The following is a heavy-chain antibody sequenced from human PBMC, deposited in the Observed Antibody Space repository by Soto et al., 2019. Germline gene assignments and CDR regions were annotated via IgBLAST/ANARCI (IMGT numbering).Heavy chain of an antibody. D-gene: IGHD2-15*01. Sequence: GGSLRLSCAASGFTFSSYGMHWVRQAPGKGLEWVAVISYDGSNKYYADSVKGRFTISRDNSKNTLYLQMNSLRAEDTAVYYCAKDASIYCSGGSCYGGRLDYWGQGTLVTVSS. CDR1: GFTFSSYG. J-gene: IGHJ4*02. V-gene: IGHV3-30*18. CDR3: AKDASIYCSGGSCYGGRLDY. CDR2: ISYDGSNK.